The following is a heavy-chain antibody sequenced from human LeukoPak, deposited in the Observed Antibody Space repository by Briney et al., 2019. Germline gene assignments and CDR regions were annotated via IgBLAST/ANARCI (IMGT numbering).Heavy chain of an antibody. CDR2: INHSGST. D-gene: IGHD3-3*01. J-gene: IGHJ5*02. CDR1: GYSISSGYY. CDR3: ARGVALRIRFLEWLLYTDWFDP. Sequence: SETLSLTCTVSGYSISSGYYWGWIRQPPGKGLEWIGEINHSGSTNYNPSLKSRVTISVDTSKNQFSLKLSSVTAADTAVYYCARGVALRIRFLEWLLYTDWFDPWGQGTLVTVPS. V-gene: IGHV4-38-2*02.